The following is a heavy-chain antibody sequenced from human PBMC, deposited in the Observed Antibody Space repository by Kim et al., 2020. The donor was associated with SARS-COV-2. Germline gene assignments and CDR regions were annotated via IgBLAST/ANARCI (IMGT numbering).Heavy chain of an antibody. D-gene: IGHD2-15*01. CDR3: TRLPLLYWFRGVFVFDI. Sequence: GGSLRLSCTASGFTFGDYAMSWVRQAPGKGLEWVGFIRSKAYGGTTEYAASVKGRFTISRDDSKSIAYLQMNSLKTEDTAVYYCTRLPLLYWFRGVFVFDIWGQGTMVTVSS. J-gene: IGHJ3*02. CDR2: IRSKAYGGTT. V-gene: IGHV3-49*04. CDR1: GFTFGDYA.